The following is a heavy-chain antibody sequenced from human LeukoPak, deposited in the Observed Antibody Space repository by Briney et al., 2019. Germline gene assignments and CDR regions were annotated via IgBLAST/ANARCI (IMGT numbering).Heavy chain of an antibody. CDR1: GFTFSNAW. D-gene: IGHD4-17*01. CDR3: TTLTTVTTGYYYYYGMDV. Sequence: PGGSLRLSCAASGFTFSNAWMSWVRQAPGKGLEWVGRIKSKTDGGTTDYAAPVKGRFTISRDDSKNTLYLQMNSLKTEDTAVYYCTTLTTVTTGYYYYYGMDVWGQGTTVTVSS. J-gene: IGHJ6*02. V-gene: IGHV3-15*01. CDR2: IKSKTDGGTT.